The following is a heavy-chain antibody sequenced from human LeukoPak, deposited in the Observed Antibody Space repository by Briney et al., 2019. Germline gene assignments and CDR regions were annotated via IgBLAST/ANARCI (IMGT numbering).Heavy chain of an antibody. CDR2: ISWNSHSI. J-gene: IGHJ6*03. V-gene: IGHV3-9*01. Sequence: GRSLRLSCAASGFTFDDYAMHWVRQAPGKGLEWVSGISWNSHSIGYADYVKGRFTISRDNAKNSPHLQMNSLRAEDTALYYCAKASTTSHYYYYMDVWGKGTTVTVSS. CDR1: GFTFDDYA. D-gene: IGHD1-14*01. CDR3: AKASTTSHYYYYMDV.